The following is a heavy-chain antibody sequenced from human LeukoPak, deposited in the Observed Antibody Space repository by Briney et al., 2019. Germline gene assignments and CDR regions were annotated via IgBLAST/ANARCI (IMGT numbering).Heavy chain of an antibody. D-gene: IGHD6-13*01. J-gene: IGHJ4*02. CDR1: GDPFSGYY. V-gene: IGHV4-34*01. CDR2: INHSGST. CDR3: ARGLQQLKSVFFDY. Sequence: SETLSLTCAVYGDPFSGYYWSWLRQPPGKGLEWSGEINHSGSTNYNPSLKSRVTISVDTSKNQFSLKLSSVTAAETAVYYCARGLQQLKSVFFDYWGQGTLVTVSS.